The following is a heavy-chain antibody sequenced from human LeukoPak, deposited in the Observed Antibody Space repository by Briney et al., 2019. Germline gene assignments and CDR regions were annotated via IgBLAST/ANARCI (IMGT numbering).Heavy chain of an antibody. V-gene: IGHV4-34*01. CDR3: ARVRIVVVPAASINLYYFDY. CDR2: INHSGST. Sequence: SETLSLTCAVYGGSFSGYYWSWIRQPPGKGLEWIGEINHSGSTNYNPSLKSRVTISVDTSKNQFSLKLSSVTAADTAVYYRARVRIVVVPAASINLYYFDYWGQGTLVTVSS. CDR1: GGSFSGYY. D-gene: IGHD2-2*01. J-gene: IGHJ4*02.